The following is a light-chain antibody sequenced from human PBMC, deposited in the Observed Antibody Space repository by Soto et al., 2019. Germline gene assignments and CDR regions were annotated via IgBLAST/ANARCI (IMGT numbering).Light chain of an antibody. CDR1: SSDIGSYNA. V-gene: IGLV2-11*01. J-gene: IGLJ1*01. Sequence: QSALTQPRSVSGSPGHSVTISCFGTSSDIGSYNAVSWYQQHPGKAPKLLLSEVSKRPSGVSDRFSGSKSGNTASLTISGLQTQDEADYYCSSFTSAYTFVFGTGTKLTVL. CDR3: SSFTSAYTFV. CDR2: EVS.